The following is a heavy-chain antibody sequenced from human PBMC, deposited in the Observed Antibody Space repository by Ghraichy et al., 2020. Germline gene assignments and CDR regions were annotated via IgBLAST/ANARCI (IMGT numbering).Heavy chain of an antibody. D-gene: IGHD2-21*01. CDR2: ISSSSSYI. J-gene: IGHJ2*01. CDR1: GFTFSSYS. Sequence: GGSLRLSCAASGFTFSSYSMNWVRQAPGKGLEWVSSISSSSSYIYYADSVKGRFTISRDNAKNSLYLQMNSLRAEDTAVYYCARVAYCGGDCYSGGYFDLWGRGTLVTVSS. CDR3: ARVAYCGGDCYSGGYFDL. V-gene: IGHV3-21*01.